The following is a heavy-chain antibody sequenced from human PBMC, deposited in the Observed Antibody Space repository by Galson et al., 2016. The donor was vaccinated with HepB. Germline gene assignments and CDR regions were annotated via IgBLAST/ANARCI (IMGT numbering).Heavy chain of an antibody. J-gene: IGHJ4*01. V-gene: IGHV5-51*01. Sequence: QSGAEVKKIGESLKVSCKGSGYSFTNHWIAWVRQMPGKGLEWMGIIYPGDSDTRYSPSFQGQVTISVDKSINTASLQWNSLKASDTATYYCARRVRLGGYSDYAFDTWRHGTLVTGSS. D-gene: IGHD5-12*01. CDR3: ARRVRLGGYSDYAFDT. CDR2: IYPGDSDT. CDR1: GYSFTNHW.